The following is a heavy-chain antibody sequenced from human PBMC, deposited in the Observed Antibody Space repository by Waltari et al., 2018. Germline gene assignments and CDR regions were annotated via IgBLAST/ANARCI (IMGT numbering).Heavy chain of an antibody. J-gene: IGHJ4*02. CDR1: GDSITPGNF. D-gene: IGHD2-15*01. V-gene: IGHV4-4*02. CDR2: VNDSGKT. Sequence: QLQESAPGLVKPSGPLSLICPVSGDSITPGNFWNLVGKSPGKGLEWRGQVNDSGKTNYNPSFAGRVTVSLATSTCHVALTMTSATAADTALYYCARDRGRGLYLDTWGQGILVTVSP. CDR3: ARDRGRGLYLDT.